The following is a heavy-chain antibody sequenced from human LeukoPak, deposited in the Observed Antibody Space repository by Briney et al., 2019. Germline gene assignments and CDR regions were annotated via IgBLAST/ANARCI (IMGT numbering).Heavy chain of an antibody. CDR3: AGVYDFWSALDY. J-gene: IGHJ4*02. Sequence: PGRSLRLSCAASGFTFSSYAMHWVRQAPGKGLEWVAVISYDGSNKYYADSVKGRFTISRDNSKNTLYLQMNSLRAEDTAVYYCAGVYDFWSALDYWGQGTLVTVSS. CDR1: GFTFSSYA. D-gene: IGHD3-3*01. V-gene: IGHV3-30-3*01. CDR2: ISYDGSNK.